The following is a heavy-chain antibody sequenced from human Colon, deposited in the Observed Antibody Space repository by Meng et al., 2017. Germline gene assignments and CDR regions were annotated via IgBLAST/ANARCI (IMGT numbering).Heavy chain of an antibody. CDR1: GYTFPSYG. CDR3: ARDYDSSGYYVGQY. J-gene: IGHJ4*02. D-gene: IGHD3-22*01. CDR2: ISAYNGNT. V-gene: IGHV1-18*01. Sequence: QVQLVQPGSDRNKPGASVKVSCKASGYTFPSYGISWVRQAPGQGLEWMGWISAYNGNTNYAQKLQGRVTMTTDTSTSTAYMELRSLRSDDTAVYYCARDYDSSGYYVGQYWGQGTLVTVSS.